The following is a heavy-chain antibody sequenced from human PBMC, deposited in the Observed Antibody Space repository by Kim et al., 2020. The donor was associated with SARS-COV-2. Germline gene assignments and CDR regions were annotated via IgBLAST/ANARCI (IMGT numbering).Heavy chain of an antibody. J-gene: IGHJ6*01. CDR1: GFTFSSYA. Sequence: GGSLRPSCAASGFTFSSYAMHWVRQAPGKGLEYVSAISSNGGSTYYANSVKGRFTISRDNSKNTLYLQMGSLRAEDMAVYYCARDGNYDFWGGYPSRYY. CDR2: ISSNGGST. CDR3: ARDGNYDFWGGYPSRYY. D-gene: IGHD3-3*01. V-gene: IGHV3-64*01.